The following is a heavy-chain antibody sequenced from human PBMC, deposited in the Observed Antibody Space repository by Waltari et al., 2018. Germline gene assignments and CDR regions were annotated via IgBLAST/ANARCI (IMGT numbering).Heavy chain of an antibody. CDR1: GFTFSSYS. CDR2: ISSSSSTI. Sequence: EVQLVESGGGLVQPGGSLRLSCAASGFTFSSYSMNWVRQAPGEGLEGVSYISSSSSTIYYADSVKGRFTISRDNAKNSLFLQMNSLRAEDTAVYYCTRDLYGSGGDYFDPWGQGTLVTVSS. CDR3: TRDLYGSGGDYFDP. D-gene: IGHD6-19*01. V-gene: IGHV3-48*04. J-gene: IGHJ4*02.